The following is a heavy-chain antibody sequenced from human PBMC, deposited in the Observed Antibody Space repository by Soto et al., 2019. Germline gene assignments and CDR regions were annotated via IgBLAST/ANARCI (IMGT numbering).Heavy chain of an antibody. CDR1: GFTFSKYD. J-gene: IGHJ4*02. CDR2: ISGSGAST. V-gene: IGHV3-23*01. D-gene: IGHD3-22*01. CDR3: ANRNYYAKSGYTYPYFDF. Sequence: EVQLLESGGGLVQPGGPLRLSCEASGFTFSKYDMTWVRQAPGKGLDWVSTISGSGASTYYADSVKGRFTISRDNSKNTVYLQMYSLRVEDTAVYYCANRNYYAKSGYTYPYFDFWGQGSLVTVSS.